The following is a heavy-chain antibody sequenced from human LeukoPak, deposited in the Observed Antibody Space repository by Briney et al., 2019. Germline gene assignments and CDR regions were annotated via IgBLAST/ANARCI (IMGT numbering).Heavy chain of an antibody. CDR1: GFTFSNAW. CDR3: TTYRFPPRATTLDY. V-gene: IGHV3-15*01. CDR2: IKSKTDGGTT. D-gene: IGHD1-26*01. J-gene: IGHJ4*02. Sequence: PGGSLRLSCAASGFTFSNAWMSWVRHAPGKRREWVGRIKSKTDGGTTDYAAPVKGRFTISRDDSKNTLYLQMNSLKTEDTAVYYCTTYRFPPRATTLDYWGQGTLVTVSS.